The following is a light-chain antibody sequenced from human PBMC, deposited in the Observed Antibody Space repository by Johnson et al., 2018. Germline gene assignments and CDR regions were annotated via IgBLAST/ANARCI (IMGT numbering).Light chain of an antibody. J-gene: IGLJ1*01. Sequence: QSVLTQPPSVSAAPGQKVTISCSGSSSNIGNNYVSWYQQLPGTAPKLLIYENNKRPSGIPDRFSGSKSCTSATLGITGLQTGDEADYSCGTWGSSLIAGNFFGPVTKVPVL. CDR2: ENN. CDR3: GTWGSSLIAGNF. CDR1: SSNIGNNY. V-gene: IGLV1-51*02.